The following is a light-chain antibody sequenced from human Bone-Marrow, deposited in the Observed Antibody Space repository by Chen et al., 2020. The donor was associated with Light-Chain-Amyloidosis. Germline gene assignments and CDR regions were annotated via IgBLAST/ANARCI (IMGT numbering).Light chain of an antibody. CDR2: EVT. J-gene: IGLJ1*01. Sequence: QSALTSPPSVSGSPGQSITSPCTGPSSDVGGDNHVSWYQQHPDKAPQLMIYEVTNRPSWVPDRFSDSTANTAASLTISGLQTEAEADYFCSSYTITNTLVFGSGTRVTVL. CDR3: SSYTITNTLV. CDR1: SSDVGGDNH. V-gene: IGLV2-14*01.